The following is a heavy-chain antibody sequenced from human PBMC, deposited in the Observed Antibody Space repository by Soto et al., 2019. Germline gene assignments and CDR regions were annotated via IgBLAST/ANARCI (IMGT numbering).Heavy chain of an antibody. CDR3: ARGWEYYYDSSGPWEDYYYGMDV. D-gene: IGHD3-22*01. V-gene: IGHV3-21*01. Sequence: EVQLVESGGGLVKPGGSLRLSCAASGFTFSSYSMNWVRQAPGKGLEWVSSISSTSSYIYYADSVKGRFTISRDNAKNSLYLQMSSLRAEDTAVYYCARGWEYYYDSSGPWEDYYYGMDVWGEGTTVTVS. CDR1: GFTFSSYS. J-gene: IGHJ6*02. CDR2: ISSTSSYI.